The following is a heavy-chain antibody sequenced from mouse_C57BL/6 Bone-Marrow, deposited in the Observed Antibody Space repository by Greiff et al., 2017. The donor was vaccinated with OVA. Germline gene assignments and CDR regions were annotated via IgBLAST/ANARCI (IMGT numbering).Heavy chain of an antibody. CDR1: GYTFTSYW. CDR2: IDPSDSYT. V-gene: IGHV1-69*01. J-gene: IGHJ3*01. Sequence: QVQLQQPGAELVMPGASVKLSCKASGYTFTSYWMHWVKQRPGQGLEWIGEIDPSDSYTNYNQKFKGKSTLTVDKSSSTAYMQLSSLTSEDSAVYYWARRLRRWACDYWGQGTLVTVSA. D-gene: IGHD2-2*01. CDR3: ARRLRRWACDY.